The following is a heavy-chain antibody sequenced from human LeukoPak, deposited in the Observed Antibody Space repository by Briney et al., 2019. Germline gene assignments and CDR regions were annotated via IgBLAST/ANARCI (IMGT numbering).Heavy chain of an antibody. J-gene: IGHJ4*02. CDR2: ISGSGGST. D-gene: IGHD3-10*01. CDR3: AKIHTDLWFGKSYNDY. Sequence: PGGSLRLSCAASGFTFSSYAMSWVRQAPGRGLEWVSVISGSGGSTYYADSVKGRFTISRDNSKNTLYLQMNSLRAEDTAVYYCAKIHTDLWFGKSYNDYWGQGTLVTVSS. V-gene: IGHV3-23*01. CDR1: GFTFSSYA.